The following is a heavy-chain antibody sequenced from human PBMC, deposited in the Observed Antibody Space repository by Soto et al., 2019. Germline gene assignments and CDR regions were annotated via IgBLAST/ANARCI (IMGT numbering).Heavy chain of an antibody. CDR1: GYTFTNYA. V-gene: IGHV1-3*01. CDR2: INAGNGNT. CDR3: ARDSHTAMVTPRDY. D-gene: IGHD5-18*01. J-gene: IGHJ4*02. Sequence: ASVKVSCKASGYTFTNYAMHWVRQAPGQRLEWMGWINAGNGNTKYSQKFQGRVTITRDTSASIAYMELSSLRSEDTAVYYCARDSHTAMVTPRDYWGQGTLVTVSS.